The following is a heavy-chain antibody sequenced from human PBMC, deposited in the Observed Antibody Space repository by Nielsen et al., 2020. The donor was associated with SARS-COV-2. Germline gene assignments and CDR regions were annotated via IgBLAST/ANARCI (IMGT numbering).Heavy chain of an antibody. D-gene: IGHD6-13*01. CDR3: ARAPSWYNAFDI. V-gene: IGHV2-5*02. Sequence: SGPTLVKPTQTLTLTCTFSGFSLSTSGVSVGWIRQPPGKALEWLAVIYWDDDQRYSPSLKNRLTITKDTSKNQVVLTMTNMDPVDTATYYCARAPSWYNAFDIWGQGTMVTVSS. CDR1: GFSLSTSGVS. CDR2: IYWDDDQ. J-gene: IGHJ3*02.